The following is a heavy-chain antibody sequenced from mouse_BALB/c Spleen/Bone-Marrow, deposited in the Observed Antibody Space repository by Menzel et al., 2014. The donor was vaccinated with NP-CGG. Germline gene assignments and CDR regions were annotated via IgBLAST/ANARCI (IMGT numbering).Heavy chain of an antibody. CDR1: GFNIKDTY. D-gene: IGHD2-10*02. V-gene: IGHV14-3*02. CDR2: IDPANGNT. J-gene: IGHJ3*01. Sequence: EVQLQESGAELVKPGASVKLSCTASGFNIKDTYMHWVKQRPEQSLEWIGRIDPANGNTKYDPKFQGKATITADTSSNTAYLQLSSLTSEDTAVYYCARPGGYGNYLAWFAYWGQGTLVTVSA. CDR3: ARPGGYGNYLAWFAY.